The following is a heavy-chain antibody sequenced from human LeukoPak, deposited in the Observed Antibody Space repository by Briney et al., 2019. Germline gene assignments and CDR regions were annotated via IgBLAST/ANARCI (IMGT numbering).Heavy chain of an antibody. V-gene: IGHV3-20*04. J-gene: IGHJ4*02. CDR2: INWNGGST. D-gene: IGHD1-26*01. CDR1: GFTFDDYG. CDR3: ARGYSGSHFESFYDF. Sequence: GGSLRLSCAASGFTFDDYGMSWVRQAPGKGLEWVSGINWNGGSTGYADSVKGRFTISRDNAKNSLSAQMNRLRAEDTAVYYCARGYSGSHFESFYDFWGQGTLVAVAS.